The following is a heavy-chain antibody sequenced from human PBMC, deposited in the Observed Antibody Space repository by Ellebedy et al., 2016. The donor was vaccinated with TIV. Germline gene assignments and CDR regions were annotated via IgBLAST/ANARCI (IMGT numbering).Heavy chain of an antibody. CDR2: IYYSGST. Sequence: SETLSLXXTVSGGSISISIYYWGWIRQPPGKGLEWIGNIYYSGSTYYNPSLKSRVTISVDTSKNQFSLKLSSVTAADTAVYYCARHDIEDGPESLYYYGMDVWGQGTTVTVSS. J-gene: IGHJ6*02. CDR1: GGSISISIYY. CDR3: ARHDIEDGPESLYYYGMDV. V-gene: IGHV4-39*01.